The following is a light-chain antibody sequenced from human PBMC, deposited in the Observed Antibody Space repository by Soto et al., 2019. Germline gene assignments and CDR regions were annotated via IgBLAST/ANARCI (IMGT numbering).Light chain of an antibody. CDR2: KAS. V-gene: IGKV1-5*03. CDR1: QSVSSW. J-gene: IGKJ2*01. Sequence: DIQMTQSPSTLSASVGDRVTITCRASQSVSSWLAWYQQKPGKAPKCLIYKASSLESGVPSRFSGSGSGTDFTLTISSLQPDDLATYDCQQYHRYPYTFGQGTKLEI. CDR3: QQYHRYPYT.